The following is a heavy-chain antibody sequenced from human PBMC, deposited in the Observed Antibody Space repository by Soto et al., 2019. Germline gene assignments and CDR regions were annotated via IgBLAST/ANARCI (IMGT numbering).Heavy chain of an antibody. V-gene: IGHV4-34*01. D-gene: IGHD1-7*01. CDR3: ARGRGGLHRTAELHS. J-gene: IGHJ4*02. Sequence: QVQLQQWGAGLLKPSETLSLRCAAYGGSFSGYSSTWIRQPPGKGLEWIGEISPGGSTNYNPSLKSRVTMSVDTSKNQFSLTLSSVTAADTAVYYCARGRGGLHRTAELHSWGQGTLVTVSS. CDR2: ISPGGST. CDR1: GGSFSGYS.